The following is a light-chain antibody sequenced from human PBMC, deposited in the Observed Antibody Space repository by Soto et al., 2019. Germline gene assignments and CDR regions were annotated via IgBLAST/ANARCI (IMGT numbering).Light chain of an antibody. Sequence: EIVMTQSPATLSVSPGARSPLSCTASQSVDHDLAWYQQKPGQPPRLLIYDASTRATGIPARFSGSQSGTECTLTISSLLSEDFAVYSCQQYNNWPLTVGGGTKVDIK. J-gene: IGKJ4*01. CDR2: DAS. CDR1: QSVDHD. CDR3: QQYNNWPLT. V-gene: IGKV3D-15*01.